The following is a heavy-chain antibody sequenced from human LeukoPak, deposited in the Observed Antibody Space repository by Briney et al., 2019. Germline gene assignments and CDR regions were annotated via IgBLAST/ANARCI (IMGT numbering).Heavy chain of an antibody. CDR1: GGSISSYY. V-gene: IGHV4-59*01. Sequence: SETLSLTCTVSGGSISSYYWSWIRRPPGKGLEWIGYIYYSGSTTYNPSLKSRVTISVDTSKNQFSLKLSSVTAADTAVYYCARDSGSYSPFDYWGQGTLVTVSS. D-gene: IGHD1-26*01. J-gene: IGHJ4*02. CDR3: ARDSGSYSPFDY. CDR2: IYYSGST.